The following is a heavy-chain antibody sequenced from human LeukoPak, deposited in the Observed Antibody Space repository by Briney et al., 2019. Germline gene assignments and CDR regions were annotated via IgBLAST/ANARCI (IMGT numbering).Heavy chain of an antibody. CDR1: GYSISSGYY. D-gene: IGHD4-17*01. V-gene: IGHV4-38-2*01. CDR3: ARKGDYDGYAFDY. CDR2: IYHSGST. Sequence: PSETLSLTCAVSGYSISSGYYWGWIRQPPGKGLEWIGGIYHSGSTYYNPSLKSRVTISVGTSKNQFSLKLSSVTAADTAVYYCARKGDYDGYAFDYWGQGTLVTVSS. J-gene: IGHJ4*02.